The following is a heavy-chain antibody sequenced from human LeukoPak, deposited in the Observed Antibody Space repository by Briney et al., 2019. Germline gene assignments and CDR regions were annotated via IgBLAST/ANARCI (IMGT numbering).Heavy chain of an antibody. J-gene: IGHJ6*03. CDR3: AKDGDSASYYVYYYYMDV. D-gene: IGHD1-26*01. Sequence: GGSLRLXCAASGFTFSSYGMHWGRQAPGKGLEWVAFIRYDGSNKYYADSVKGRFTISRDNSKNTLYLQMNSLRAEDTAVYYCAKDGDSASYYVYYYYMDVWGKGTTVTVSS. CDR2: IRYDGSNK. V-gene: IGHV3-30*02. CDR1: GFTFSSYG.